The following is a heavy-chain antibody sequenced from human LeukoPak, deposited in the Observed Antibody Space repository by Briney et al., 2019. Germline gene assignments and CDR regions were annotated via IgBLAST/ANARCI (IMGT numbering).Heavy chain of an antibody. J-gene: IGHJ3*02. Sequence: GASVKVSCKASGGTFSSYAISWVRQAPGQGLEWMGGIIPIFGTANYAQKFQGRVTITADESTSTAYMELSSLRSEDTAVYYCAGGKAHIVVVTVDAFDIWGQGTMVTVSS. CDR3: AGGKAHIVVVTVDAFDI. CDR2: IIPIFGTA. D-gene: IGHD2-21*02. CDR1: GGTFSSYA. V-gene: IGHV1-69*13.